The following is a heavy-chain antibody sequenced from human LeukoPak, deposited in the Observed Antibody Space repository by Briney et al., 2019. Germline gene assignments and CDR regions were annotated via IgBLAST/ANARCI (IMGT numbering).Heavy chain of an antibody. CDR3: ARGNYGNDAFDI. CDR1: GFTFSSYD. D-gene: IGHD3-10*01. J-gene: IGHJ3*02. Sequence: PGGSLRLSCAASGFTFSSYDMHWVRQAPGKGLEWVSAIGTAGDTYYPGSVKGRFTISRENAKNSLYLQMNSLRAGDTAVYYCARGNYGNDAFDIWGQGTMVTVSS. V-gene: IGHV3-13*01. CDR2: IGTAGDT.